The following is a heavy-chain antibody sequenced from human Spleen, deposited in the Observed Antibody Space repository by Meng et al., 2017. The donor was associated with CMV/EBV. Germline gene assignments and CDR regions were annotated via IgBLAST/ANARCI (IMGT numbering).Heavy chain of an antibody. V-gene: IGHV3-69-1*01. Sequence: GESLKISCAASGFTFSDYYMNWVRQAPGKGLEWVSSISSSSTIYYADSVKGRFTISRDNAKNSLYLQMNSLRAEDTAVYYCARDGNDFWSGYLYYYYGMDVWGQGTTVTVSS. D-gene: IGHD3-3*01. CDR1: GFTFSDYY. J-gene: IGHJ6*02. CDR3: ARDGNDFWSGYLYYYYGMDV. CDR2: ISSSSTI.